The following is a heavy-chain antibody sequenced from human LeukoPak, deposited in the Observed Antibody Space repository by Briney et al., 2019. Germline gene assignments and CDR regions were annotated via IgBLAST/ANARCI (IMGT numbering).Heavy chain of an antibody. CDR2: IKQDGSEK. CDR3: ARDLGEWELLRYYFDY. J-gene: IGHJ4*02. V-gene: IGHV3-7*01. CDR1: GFTFSRYW. Sequence: GGSLRLSCAASGFTFSRYWMSWVRQAPGKGLEWVANIKQDGSEKHYVDSVEGRFTISRDNAKNTLYLQMNSLRAEDTAVYYCARDLGEWELLRYYFDYWGQGTLVTVSS. D-gene: IGHD1-26*01.